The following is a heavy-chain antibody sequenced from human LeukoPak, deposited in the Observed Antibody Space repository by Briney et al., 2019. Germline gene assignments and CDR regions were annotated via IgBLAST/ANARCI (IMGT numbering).Heavy chain of an antibody. CDR2: ISSTSHTI. V-gene: IGHV3-11*01. D-gene: IGHD3-10*01. CDR3: AKRAELLWLGELALYDS. J-gene: IGHJ4*02. CDR1: GFIFSDYY. Sequence: GGSLRLSCAASGFIFSDYYMNWLRQAPGKGLEWLSFISSTSHTISYADSVKGRFTISRDNANNSLYLQMNSLRAEDTAVYYCAKRAELLWLGELALYDSGAQGPLVTVSS.